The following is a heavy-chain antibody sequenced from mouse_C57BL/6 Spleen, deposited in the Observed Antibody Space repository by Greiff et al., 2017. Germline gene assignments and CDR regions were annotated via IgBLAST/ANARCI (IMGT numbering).Heavy chain of an antibody. CDR1: GYTFTSYW. V-gene: IGHV1-69*01. CDR2: IDPSDSYT. D-gene: IGHD4-1*01. CDR3: ARELGGYFDY. J-gene: IGHJ2*01. Sequence: QVQLQQPGAELVMPGASVKLSCKASGYTFTSYWMHWVKQRPGQGLEWIGEIDPSDSYTNYNQKCKGKSTLTVDKSSSTAYMQLSSLTSEDSAVYYCARELGGYFDYWGQGTTLTVSS.